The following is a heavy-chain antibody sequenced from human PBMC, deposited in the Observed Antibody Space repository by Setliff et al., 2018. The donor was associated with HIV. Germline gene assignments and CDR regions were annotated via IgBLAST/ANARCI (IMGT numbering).Heavy chain of an antibody. CDR1: GYTFNSYD. CDR2: MNPNSGNT. CDR3: ARGAKAGSEAQYYFDY. D-gene: IGHD6-13*01. Sequence: GASVKVSCKASGYTFNSYDINWVRQATGQGLEWMGWMNPNSGNTGYAQKFQGRVTMTRNNSISTAYMELSSLRSEDTAVYYCARGAKAGSEAQYYFDYWGQGTLVTVSS. J-gene: IGHJ4*02. V-gene: IGHV1-8*02.